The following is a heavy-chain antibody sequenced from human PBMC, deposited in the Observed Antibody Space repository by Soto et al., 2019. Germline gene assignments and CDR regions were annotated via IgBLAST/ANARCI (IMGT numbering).Heavy chain of an antibody. D-gene: IGHD5-12*01. CDR2: IVPSGGNT. Sequence: GGSLRLSCATSGFAFGSYAMSWVRQAPGKGLEWVSAIVPSGGNTYYADSVKGRFTISRDNAGSTLHLQLNSLRVEDTAVYYCAKFQYSGFSETIFDYWGQGTLVTVSS. CDR1: GFAFGSYA. CDR3: AKFQYSGFSETIFDY. J-gene: IGHJ4*02. V-gene: IGHV3-23*01.